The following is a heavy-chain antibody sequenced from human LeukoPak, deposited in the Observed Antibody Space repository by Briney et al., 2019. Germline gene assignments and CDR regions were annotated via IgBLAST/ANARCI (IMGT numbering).Heavy chain of an antibody. J-gene: IGHJ4*02. V-gene: IGHV4-34*01. CDR2: INHSGST. Sequence: PSETLSLTCAVYGGSFSGYNWSWIRQPPGKGLEWIGEINHSGSTNYNPSLKSRVTISVDTSKNQFSLKLSSVTAADTAVYYCARGIAVDYWGQGTLVTVSS. D-gene: IGHD6-13*01. CDR3: ARGIAVDY. CDR1: GGSFSGYN.